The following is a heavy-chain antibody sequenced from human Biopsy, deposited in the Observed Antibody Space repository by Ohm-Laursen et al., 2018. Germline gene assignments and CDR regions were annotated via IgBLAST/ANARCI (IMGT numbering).Heavy chain of an antibody. V-gene: IGHV1-69*06. Sequence: SSVKVSCKAPGGTFSNYGVNWVRQAPGQGLEWLGGNIPILGTGNYAQKFQDRVTVAADTSTSTATMELRSLRSDDTAVYYCATKLTGYFHHWGQGTLVSVSS. CDR2: NIPILGTG. CDR1: GGTFSNYG. CDR3: ATKLTGYFHH. D-gene: IGHD3-9*01. J-gene: IGHJ1*01.